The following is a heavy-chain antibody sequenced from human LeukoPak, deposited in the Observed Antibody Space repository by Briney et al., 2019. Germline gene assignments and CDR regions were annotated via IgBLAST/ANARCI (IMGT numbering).Heavy chain of an antibody. D-gene: IGHD3-22*01. Sequence: GGSLRLSCAVSGITLSNYGISWVRQAPGEGLGWVAGISDSGGRTNYADSVKGRFTISRDNPKNTLYLQMNSLRAEDTAVYFCATRGVVIRVILVGFHKEANYFDSWGQGALVTVSS. CDR3: ATRGVVIRVILVGFHKEANYFDS. CDR1: GITLSNYG. CDR2: ISDSGGRT. J-gene: IGHJ4*02. V-gene: IGHV3-23*01.